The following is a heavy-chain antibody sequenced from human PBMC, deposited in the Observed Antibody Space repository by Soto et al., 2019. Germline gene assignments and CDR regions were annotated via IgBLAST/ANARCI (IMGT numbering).Heavy chain of an antibody. D-gene: IGHD5-12*01. Sequence: QVQLVESGGGVVQPGRSLRLSCAASVFTFSNYAMHWVRQAPGKGLEWVAVISDDGSNTYYADSVKGRFTISRDNPKNTLYLQMNSMRAEDTAVYYCGKVGGYDGYEPLDKWGQGTLVTVSS. CDR2: ISDDGSNT. CDR1: VFTFSNYA. V-gene: IGHV3-30*18. J-gene: IGHJ4*02. CDR3: GKVGGYDGYEPLDK.